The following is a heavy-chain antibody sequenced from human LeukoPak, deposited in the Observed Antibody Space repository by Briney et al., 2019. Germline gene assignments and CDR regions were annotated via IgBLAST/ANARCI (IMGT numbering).Heavy chain of an antibody. D-gene: IGHD3-9*01. CDR2: IYYSGST. J-gene: IGHJ4*02. CDR1: GASISNYY. CDR3: ARAVGSFDWLPLFDY. Sequence: SETLSLTCTVSGASISNYYWTWIRQPPGKGLEWIGYIYYSGSTNYRPSLKSRVTISVDTSKNQVSLRLRSVTAADTAVYYCARAVGSFDWLPLFDYWGQGTLVTVSS. V-gene: IGHV4-59*01.